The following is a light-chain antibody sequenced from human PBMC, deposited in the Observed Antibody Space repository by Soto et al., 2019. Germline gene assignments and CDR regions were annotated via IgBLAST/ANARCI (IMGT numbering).Light chain of an antibody. V-gene: IGKV3-20*01. CDR2: GAS. CDR1: QSVSSDY. J-gene: IGKJ4*01. Sequence: EIVLTQSPGTLSLSPGDRVTLSCRASQSVSSDYLAWYHQKPGQAPRLLIFGASSRDTAIPDSFTGTGSGTDFTLTSSILEPEDVAVYFCQHYGTSPPFGGGTKVEIK. CDR3: QHYGTSPP.